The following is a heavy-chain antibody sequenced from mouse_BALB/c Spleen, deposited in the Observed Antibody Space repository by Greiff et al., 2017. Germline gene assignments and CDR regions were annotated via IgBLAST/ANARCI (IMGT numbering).Heavy chain of an antibody. CDR2: ISSGGST. V-gene: IGHV5-6-5*01. Sequence: EVKLVESGGGLVKPGGSLKLSCAASGFTFSSYAMSWVRQTPEKRLEWVASISSGGSTYYPDSVKGRFTISRDNARNILYLQMSSLRSEDTAMYYCARGGDYGSSYAMDYWGQGTSVTVSS. D-gene: IGHD1-1*01. J-gene: IGHJ4*01. CDR3: ARGGDYGSSYAMDY. CDR1: GFTFSSYA.